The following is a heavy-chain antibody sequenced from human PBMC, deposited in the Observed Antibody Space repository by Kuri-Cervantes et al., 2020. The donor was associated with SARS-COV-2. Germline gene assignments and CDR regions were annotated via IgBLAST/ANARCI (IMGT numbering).Heavy chain of an antibody. CDR3: ARVAWGYYNYYMDV. D-gene: IGHD7-27*01. CDR1: GFTFSTYG. Sequence: GESLKISCAASGFTFSTYGFNWVRQAPGQGLEWISYISSSGTIYYVDSVKGRFTISRDNGKNSVFLQMNSLRADDTAVYYCARVAWGYYNYYMDVWGKGTTVTVSS. V-gene: IGHV3-48*01. J-gene: IGHJ6*03. CDR2: ISSSGTI.